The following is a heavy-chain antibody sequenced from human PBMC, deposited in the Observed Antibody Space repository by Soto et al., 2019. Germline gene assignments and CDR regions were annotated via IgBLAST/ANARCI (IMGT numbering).Heavy chain of an antibody. CDR1: GFTFSSYS. J-gene: IGHJ3*02. CDR3: ARDYSSGNDAFDI. V-gene: IGHV3-21*01. Sequence: EVQLVESGGGLVKPGGSLRLSCAASGFTFSSYSMNWVRQAPGEGLEWVSSISSSSSYIYYADSVKGRFTISRDNAKNSLYLQMNSLRAEDTAVYYCARDYSSGNDAFDIWGQGTMVTVSS. D-gene: IGHD6-19*01. CDR2: ISSSSSYI.